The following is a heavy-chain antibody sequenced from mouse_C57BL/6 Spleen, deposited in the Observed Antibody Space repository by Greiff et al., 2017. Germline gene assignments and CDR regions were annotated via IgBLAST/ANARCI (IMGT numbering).Heavy chain of an antibody. CDR2: ISSGSSTI. D-gene: IGHD2-4*01. J-gene: IGHJ3*01. CDR1: GFTFSDYG. V-gene: IGHV5-17*01. CDR3: ARDYGGFAY. Sequence: EVKVEESGGGLVKPGGSLKLSCAASGFTFSDYGMHWVRQAPEKGLEWVAYISSGSSTIYYADTVKGRFTISRDNAKNTLFLQMTSLRSEDTAMYYCARDYGGFAYWGQGTLVTVSA.